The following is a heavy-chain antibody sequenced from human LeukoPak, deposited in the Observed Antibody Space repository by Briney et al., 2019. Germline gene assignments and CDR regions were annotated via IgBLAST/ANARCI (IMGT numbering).Heavy chain of an antibody. CDR1: GYSILSGFH. Sequence: SETLSLTCTVSGYSILSGFHWGWIRQPPGKGLEWIGSMYHGGSTYYNPSLKRRVTISVDTSKNQFSLKVSSVTAADTAVYYCARVRYSSGWIDYLGQGALVTVSS. J-gene: IGHJ4*02. V-gene: IGHV4-38-2*02. CDR3: ARVRYSSGWIDY. D-gene: IGHD6-19*01. CDR2: MYHGGST.